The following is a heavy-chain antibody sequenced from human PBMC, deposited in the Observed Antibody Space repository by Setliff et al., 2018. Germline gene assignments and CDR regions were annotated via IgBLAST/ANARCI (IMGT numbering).Heavy chain of an antibody. J-gene: IGHJ4*02. Sequence: SETLSLTCSVSGGSITSGGGFYWAWIRQPPGKGLEWIGEINHSGSTNYNPSLKSRVTISVDTSKNQFSLKLSSVTAADTAVYYCARSEGRRDGYNWWGQGTLVTVSS. CDR3: ARSEGRRDGYNW. D-gene: IGHD5-12*01. CDR1: GGSITSGGGFY. CDR2: INHSGST. V-gene: IGHV4-34*01.